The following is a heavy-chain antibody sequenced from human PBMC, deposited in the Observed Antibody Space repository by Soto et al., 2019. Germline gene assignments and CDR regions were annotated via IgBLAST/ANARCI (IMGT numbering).Heavy chain of an antibody. CDR3: VRGADRYKCGF. J-gene: IGHJ4*02. CDR2: VHYSGTI. V-gene: IGHV4-31*03. Sequence: QVQVQESGPGLVKPSQTLSLTCTVSGDSIINGIYYWTWIRQHPGKGLVWIGHVHYSGTIYYNPSLRSRVTMSVDTSKNPVSLELSSVTVADTAVYYGVRGADRYKCGFWGQGTLVTVSS. CDR1: GDSIINGIYY. D-gene: IGHD2-21*02.